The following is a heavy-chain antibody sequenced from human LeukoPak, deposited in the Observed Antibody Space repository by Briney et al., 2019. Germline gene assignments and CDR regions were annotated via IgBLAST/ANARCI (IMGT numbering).Heavy chain of an antibody. CDR2: ISYSGST. CDR1: GGSISGYY. J-gene: IGHJ4*02. D-gene: IGHD4-11*01. Sequence: SETLSLTCTVSGGSISGYYWSWIRQPPGKGLEWIAYISYSGSTSYNPSLKSRVTISVDTSKNQFSLKLNSVTAADTAVYYCARQGPLTTAVTTRTNPFDYWGQGTLVTVSS. V-gene: IGHV4-59*08. CDR3: ARQGPLTTAVTTRTNPFDY.